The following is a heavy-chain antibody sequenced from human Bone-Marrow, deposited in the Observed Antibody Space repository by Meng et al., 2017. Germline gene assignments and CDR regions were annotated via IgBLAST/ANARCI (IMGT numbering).Heavy chain of an antibody. J-gene: IGHJ6*02. CDR1: GYTFTSYY. CDR2: INPSGGST. V-gene: IGHV1-46*01. D-gene: IGHD3-9*01. Sequence: ASVKVSCKASGYTFTSYYMHWVRQAPGQGLEWMGIINPSGGSTSYAQKFQGRVTMTRDTSTSTVYMELSSLRSEDTAVYYCARVPKYYDILTGFDYYYGMDVWGQGTTVTVSS. CDR3: ARVPKYYDILTGFDYYYGMDV.